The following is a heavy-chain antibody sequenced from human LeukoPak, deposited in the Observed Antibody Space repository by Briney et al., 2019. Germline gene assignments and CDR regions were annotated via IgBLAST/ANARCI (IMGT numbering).Heavy chain of an antibody. CDR1: GFTFRSYG. CDR2: ISSSSSTI. Sequence: GGSLRLSCAASGFTFRSYGMSWVRQAPGKGLEWVSYISSSSSTIYYTDSVKGRFTISRDNAKNSLYLQMNSLRAEDTAVYYCARDDDILTGSQYYYYYYYMDVWGKGTTVTVSS. V-gene: IGHV3-48*01. J-gene: IGHJ6*03. D-gene: IGHD3-9*01. CDR3: ARDDDILTGSQYYYYYYYMDV.